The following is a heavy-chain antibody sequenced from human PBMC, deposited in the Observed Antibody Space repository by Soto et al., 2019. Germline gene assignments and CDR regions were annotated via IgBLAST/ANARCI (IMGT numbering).Heavy chain of an antibody. Sequence: QAQLVQSGAEVKKPGASVKVSCKASGYTFTSYDINWVRQAPGQGVEWLGWMDPNSGSTGYAQNFPGTVTMTRNISINTAHMELSSVSAEDTAVYYCARERKFDFWRKRLDVWGQGTTVTVSS. CDR1: GYTFTSYD. J-gene: IGHJ6*02. CDR2: MDPNSGST. D-gene: IGHD3-3*01. V-gene: IGHV1-8*01. CDR3: ARERKFDFWRKRLDV.